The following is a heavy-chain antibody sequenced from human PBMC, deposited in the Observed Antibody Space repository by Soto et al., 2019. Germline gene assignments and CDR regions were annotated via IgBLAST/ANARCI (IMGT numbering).Heavy chain of an antibody. V-gene: IGHV4-31*03. J-gene: IGHJ4*02. CDR1: CGSISSGGYY. Sequence: SETLSLTCTVSCGSISSGGYYWSWIRQHPGKGLEWIGYIYYSGSTYYNPSLKSRVTISVDTSKNQFSLKLSSVTAADTAVYYCARAHLSGSYEPEKLDYWGQGTLVTVSS. CDR3: ARAHLSGSYEPEKLDY. CDR2: IYYSGST. D-gene: IGHD1-26*01.